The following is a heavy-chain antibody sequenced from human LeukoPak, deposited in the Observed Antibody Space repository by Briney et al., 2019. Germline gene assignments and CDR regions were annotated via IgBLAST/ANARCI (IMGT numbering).Heavy chain of an antibody. Sequence: GGSLRLSCAASGFTFSDYYMSWIRQAPGKGLEWVSYISSSGSTIYYADSVKDRFTISRDNAKNSLYLQMNSLRAEDTAVYYCARAMSAWGVAFDIWGQGTMVTVSS. CDR2: ISSSGSTI. CDR1: GFTFSDYY. CDR3: ARAMSAWGVAFDI. J-gene: IGHJ3*02. V-gene: IGHV3-11*04. D-gene: IGHD3-16*01.